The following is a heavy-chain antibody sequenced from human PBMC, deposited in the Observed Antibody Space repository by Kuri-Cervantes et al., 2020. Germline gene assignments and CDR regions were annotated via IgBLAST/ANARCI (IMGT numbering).Heavy chain of an antibody. D-gene: IGHD1-26*01. CDR1: EFTFNYYN. CDR2: ISSSSSYI. CDR3: ARDLGGGSDH. J-gene: IGHJ4*02. Sequence: GGSLRLSCEASEFTFNYYNMKWVRQAPGKGLEWVSSISSSSSYIYYADSVRGRFTISRDNSKNTLSVQLSSLRTEDTAVYYCARDLGGGSDHWGQGTLVTVSS. V-gene: IGHV3-21*01.